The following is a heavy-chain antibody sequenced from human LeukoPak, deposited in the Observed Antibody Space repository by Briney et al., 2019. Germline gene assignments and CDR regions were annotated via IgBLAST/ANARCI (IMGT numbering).Heavy chain of an antibody. J-gene: IGHJ4*02. D-gene: IGHD2-2*01. Sequence: GGPLRLSCAASGFTFSSYGMHWVRQAPGKGLEWVAVIWYDGSNKYYADSVKGRFTISRDNSKNTLYLQMNSLRAEDTAVYYCARGSSTSSVWGQGTLVTVSS. CDR1: GFTFSSYG. CDR3: ARGSSTSSV. V-gene: IGHV3-33*01. CDR2: IWYDGSNK.